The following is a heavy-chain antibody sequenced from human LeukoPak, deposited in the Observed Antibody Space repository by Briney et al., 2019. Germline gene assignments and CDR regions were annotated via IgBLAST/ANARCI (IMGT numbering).Heavy chain of an antibody. CDR3: AGSLAARRGVDY. CDR2: MNPSSGNT. J-gene: IGHJ4*02. D-gene: IGHD6-6*01. CDR1: GYTFTSYD. Sequence: ASVKVSCKASGYTFTSYDINWVRQATGQGLEWMGWMNPSSGNTGYAQKFQGRVTITRNTSISTAYMELSSLRSEDTAVYYCAGSLAARRGVDYWGQGTLVTVSS. V-gene: IGHV1-8*03.